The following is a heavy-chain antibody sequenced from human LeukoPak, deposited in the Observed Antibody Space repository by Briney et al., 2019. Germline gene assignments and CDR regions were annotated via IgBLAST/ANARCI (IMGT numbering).Heavy chain of an antibody. V-gene: IGHV4-61*02. CDR3: ARELVDMATTHFDY. J-gene: IGHJ4*02. CDR1: GGSISSASYY. D-gene: IGHD5-24*01. Sequence: MASETLSLTCTVSGGSISSASYYWTWIRQPAGKGLEWTGRIYTSGSTNYNPSLKSRLTISVDTSKNQFSLKLSSVTAADTAVYYCARELVDMATTHFDYWGQGTLVTVSS. CDR2: IYTSGST.